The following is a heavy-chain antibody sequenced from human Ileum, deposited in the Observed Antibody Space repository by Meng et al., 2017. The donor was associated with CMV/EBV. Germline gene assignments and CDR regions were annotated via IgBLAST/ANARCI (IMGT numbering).Heavy chain of an antibody. Sequence: QGLRYVSRPDAVSPWGSAHFSAFLSGGAIQGYTGSWIRRHAGKGMEVIGRIYSSGSPNYNPCLKSRVARSVDASKNQSSQKLSSVTAADTVVYYCPRHGDAAMVVGIDYWGQGTLVTVSS. V-gene: IGHV4-4*07. CDR3: PRHGDAAMVVGIDY. D-gene: IGHD5-18*01. CDR2: IYSSGSP. CDR1: GGAIQGYT. J-gene: IGHJ4*02.